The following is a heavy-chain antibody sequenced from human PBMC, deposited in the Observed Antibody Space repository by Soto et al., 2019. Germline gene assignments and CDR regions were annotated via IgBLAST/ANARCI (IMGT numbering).Heavy chain of an antibody. D-gene: IGHD3-3*01. CDR3: ARESRFLEWLSLNWFDP. V-gene: IGHV3-48*02. CDR1: GFTYSSYS. Sequence: GGSLRLSCAASGFTYSSYSMNWVRQAPGKGLEWVSYISSSSSTIFYSDSVKGRFTISRDNAKNSLYLQMNSLRDEDTAVYYCARESRFLEWLSLNWFDPWGQGTLVTVSS. J-gene: IGHJ5*02. CDR2: ISSSSSTI.